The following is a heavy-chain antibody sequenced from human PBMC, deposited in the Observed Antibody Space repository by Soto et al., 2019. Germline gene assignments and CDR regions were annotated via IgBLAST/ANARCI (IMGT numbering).Heavy chain of an antibody. CDR3: AIAVVGTSCSGMDA. CDR1: GCIFVAYG. J-gene: IGHJ6*02. CDR2: IWYDESNP. Sequence: LILSCAGSGCIFVAYGMHWVRQAPGKGLEWVAVIWYDESNPYYADSVKGRVTISRDNSKNTLYLQMNSLTAADTGVYYWAIAVVGTSCSGMDAWGQETTVPASS. D-gene: IGHD2-15*01. V-gene: IGHV3-33*01.